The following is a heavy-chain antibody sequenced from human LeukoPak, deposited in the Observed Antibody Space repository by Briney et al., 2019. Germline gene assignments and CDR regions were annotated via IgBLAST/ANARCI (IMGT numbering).Heavy chain of an antibody. CDR1: GYTFTSYA. V-gene: IGHV1-3*01. J-gene: IGHJ4*02. D-gene: IGHD6-19*01. CDR2: INAGNGNT. CDR3: ARDGGSGWYRY. Sequence: ASVKVSCKASGYTFTSYAMHWVRQAPRQRLEWMGWINAGNGNTKYSQKFQGRVIITRDTSASTAYMELSSLRSEDTAVYYCARDGGSGWYRYWGQGTLVTVSS.